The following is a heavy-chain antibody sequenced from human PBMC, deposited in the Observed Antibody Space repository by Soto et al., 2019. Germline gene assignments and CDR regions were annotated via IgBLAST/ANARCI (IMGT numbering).Heavy chain of an antibody. V-gene: IGHV1-8*01. CDR3: ASKNYYYYYMDV. CDR2: MNPNSGNT. J-gene: IGHJ6*03. Sequence: ASVKVSCKASGYTFTSYDINWVRQATGQGLEWMGRMNPNSGNTGYAQKFQGRVTMTRNTSISTAYMELSSLRSEDTAEYYCASKNYYYYYMDVWGKGTTVTVSS. CDR1: GYTFTSYD.